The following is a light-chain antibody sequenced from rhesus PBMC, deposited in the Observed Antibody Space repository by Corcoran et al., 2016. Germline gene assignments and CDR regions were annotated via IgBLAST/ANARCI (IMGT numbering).Light chain of an antibody. CDR3: QQYNDLLWT. CDR1: ESVGSY. V-gene: IGKV3-40*03. J-gene: IGKJ1*01. CDR2: SAY. Sequence: EIVMTQSPATLSLSPGETATLSCRASESVGSYLAWYQQKPGQAPKLLVNSAYFRATGIPDRFSGSGFRTEFTLTISSLEPEDVGVYHCQQYNDLLWTFGQGTKVEIK.